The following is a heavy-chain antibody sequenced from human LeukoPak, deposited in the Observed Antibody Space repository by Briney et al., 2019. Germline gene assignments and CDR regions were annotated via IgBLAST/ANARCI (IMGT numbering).Heavy chain of an antibody. CDR3: ARGNGDL. V-gene: IGHV3-7*01. Sequence: GGSLRLSCAASGFTFSNAWMSWVRQAPGKGLEWVANIREDGSEKYYVDSVKGRFTISRDNARNSLYLQMNSLSAEDTAVYSCARGNGDLWGQGTMVTVS. CDR2: IREDGSEK. J-gene: IGHJ3*01. CDR1: GFTFSNAW. D-gene: IGHD2-8*01.